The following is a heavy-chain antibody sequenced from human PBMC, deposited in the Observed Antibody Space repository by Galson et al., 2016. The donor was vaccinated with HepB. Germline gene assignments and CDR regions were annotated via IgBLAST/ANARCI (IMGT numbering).Heavy chain of an antibody. CDR3: ARHYVILGTTAGGEISSWDDTFDI. CDR1: GYTFSTYG. Sequence: SVKVSCKASGYTFSTYGISWVRQAPGQGLEWMGWINAHNGDTNYAQSLRGRVKLTPDRSPNTAYRELRSLRPGHTAVYYCARHYVILGTTAGGEISSWDDTFDIWGQGTMVIVSS. CDR2: INAHNGDT. V-gene: IGHV1-18*01. J-gene: IGHJ3*02. D-gene: IGHD6-13*01.